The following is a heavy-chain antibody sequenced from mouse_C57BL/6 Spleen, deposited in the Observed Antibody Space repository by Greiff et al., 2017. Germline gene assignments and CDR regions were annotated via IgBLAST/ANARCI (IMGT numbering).Heavy chain of an antibody. CDR1: GFTFTDYY. CDR3: ARSQIYYDYFDY. J-gene: IGHJ2*01. Sequence: DVMLVESGGGLVQPGGSLSLSCAASGFTFTDYYMSWVRQPPGKALEWLGFIRNKANGYTTEYSASVKGRFTISRDNSQSILYLQMNALRAEDSATYYCARSQIYYDYFDYWGQGNTLTVAS. D-gene: IGHD2-4*01. CDR2: IRNKANGYTT. V-gene: IGHV7-3*01.